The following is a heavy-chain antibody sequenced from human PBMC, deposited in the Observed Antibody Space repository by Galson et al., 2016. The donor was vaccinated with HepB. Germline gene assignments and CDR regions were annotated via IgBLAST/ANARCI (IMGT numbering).Heavy chain of an antibody. CDR1: GYTFTSYT. CDR3: ARERLDYYDTSGYFDY. CDR2: INAGNGNT. V-gene: IGHV1-3*01. J-gene: IGHJ4*02. Sequence: SVKVSCKASGYTFTSYTMHWVRQAPGQRLEWMGWINAGNGNTKYSQTFQGRVTFTRDTSASTAYVELSSLRSEDTAVYYCARERLDYYDTSGYFDYWGQGTLVTVSS. D-gene: IGHD3-22*01.